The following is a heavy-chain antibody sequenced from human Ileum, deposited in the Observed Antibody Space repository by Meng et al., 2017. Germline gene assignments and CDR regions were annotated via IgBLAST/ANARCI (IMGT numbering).Heavy chain of an antibody. D-gene: IGHD2-21*01. V-gene: IGHV4-4*02. J-gene: IGHJ4*02. CDR2: ISQESGRT. Sequence: QVQLPEAGPGQGRPSGCLSLTVAGAGDSISGSDWWSWVRQHPGKGLEWIGEISQESGRTNYNPSLKSRVTISLDKSKNQFSLNLNSVTAADTAVYYCVRNEGYSLGDWGQGTLVTVSS. CDR3: VRNEGYSLGD. CDR1: GDSISGSDW.